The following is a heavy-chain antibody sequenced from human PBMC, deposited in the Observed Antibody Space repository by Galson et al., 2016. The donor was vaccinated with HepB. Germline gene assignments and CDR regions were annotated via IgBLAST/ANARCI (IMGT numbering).Heavy chain of an antibody. Sequence: SLRLSCAASGFTFDDYTMHWVRQAPGKGLEWVAVISWDGRSPDYADYARGRFTIFSDNRQNLLYLQMNELTSEDPALYYCGKDWGSLWESSGKGMDVWGQGTTVIVSS. V-gene: IGHV3-43*01. CDR3: GKDWGSLWESSGKGMDV. CDR1: GFTFDDYT. J-gene: IGHJ6*02. D-gene: IGHD3-10*01. CDR2: ISWDGRSP.